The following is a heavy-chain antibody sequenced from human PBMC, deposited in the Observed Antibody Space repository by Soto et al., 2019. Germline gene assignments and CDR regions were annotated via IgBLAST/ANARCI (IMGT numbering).Heavy chain of an antibody. Sequence: EVQLVESGGGLVQPGGSLRLSCAASGFTFSSYSMNWVRQAPGKGLEWVSYISSSSSTIYYADSVKGRFTISRDNAKNSLYLQMNSLRDEDTAVYYCARERGYRSAWYLALDYWGQGTLVTVSS. J-gene: IGHJ4*02. V-gene: IGHV3-48*02. CDR1: GFTFSSYS. CDR2: ISSSSSTI. D-gene: IGHD6-19*01. CDR3: ARERGYRSAWYLALDY.